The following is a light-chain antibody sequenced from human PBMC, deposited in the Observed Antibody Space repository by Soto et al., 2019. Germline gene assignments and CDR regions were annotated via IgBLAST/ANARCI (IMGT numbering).Light chain of an antibody. V-gene: IGLV2-14*03. CDR1: SSDVGGYNY. Sequence: QSALTQPASVSGSPGQSITISCTGTSSDVGGYNYVSWYQHHPDKAPKLMIYDVSNRPSGVSNRFSGSKSGNTASLTISGLQAEDEADYYCSSYTSSSTRVVFGGGTKVTVL. CDR2: DVS. J-gene: IGLJ3*02. CDR3: SSYTSSSTRVV.